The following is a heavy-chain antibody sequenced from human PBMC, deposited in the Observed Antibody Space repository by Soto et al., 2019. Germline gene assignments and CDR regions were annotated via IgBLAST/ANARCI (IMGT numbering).Heavy chain of an antibody. V-gene: IGHV1-18*01. Sequence: QVQLVQSGAEVKKPGASVKVSCKASGYTFTSYGISWVRQAPGQGLEWMGWISAYNGNTNYAQKLQGRVTMTTDTSTSTADMELRSLRSDDTAVYYCARDGTVTTIGAGAFFDYWGQGTLVTVSS. J-gene: IGHJ4*02. CDR3: ARDGTVTTIGAGAFFDY. CDR2: ISAYNGNT. D-gene: IGHD4-17*01. CDR1: GYTFTSYG.